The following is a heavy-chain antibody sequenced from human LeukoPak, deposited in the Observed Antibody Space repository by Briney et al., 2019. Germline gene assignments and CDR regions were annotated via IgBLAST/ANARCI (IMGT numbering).Heavy chain of an antibody. J-gene: IGHJ6*02. V-gene: IGHV1-58*02. D-gene: IGHD5-18*01. CDR3: AADLNGVDTAMFHYYYYGMDV. CDR2: IVVGSGNT. CDR1: GFTFTSSA. Sequence: SVKVSCKASGFTFTSSAMQWVRQARGQRLEWIGWIVVGSGNTNYAQKFQERVTITRDMSTSTAYMELSSLRSEDTAVYYCAADLNGVDTAMFHYYYYGMDVWGQGTTVTVSS.